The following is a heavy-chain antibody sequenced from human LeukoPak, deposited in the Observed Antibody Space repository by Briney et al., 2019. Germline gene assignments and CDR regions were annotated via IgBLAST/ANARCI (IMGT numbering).Heavy chain of an antibody. D-gene: IGHD3-22*01. CDR1: GGSISDYY. CDR2: MYHIGST. J-gene: IGHJ4*02. CDR3: ARENYYDSSGYYYN. Sequence: PSETLSLTCTFSGGSISDYYWSWVRQPPGRGLEWIEGMYHIGSTNYTPSLKSRVTISVDTSKNHYSLKLTSVTAADTAVYYCARENYYDSSGYYYNWGQGTLVTVSS. V-gene: IGHV4-59*12.